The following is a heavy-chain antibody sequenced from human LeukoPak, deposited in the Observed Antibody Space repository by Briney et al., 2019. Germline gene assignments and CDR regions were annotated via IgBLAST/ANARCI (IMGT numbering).Heavy chain of an antibody. CDR2: VRPDGSSN. V-gene: IGHV3-30*02. CDR3: AKDQAGTWGLDY. D-gene: IGHD3-10*01. Sequence: PGGSLRLSCTASGFTFGDYAMSWFRQAPGKGLEWVAFVRPDGSSNYYADSVKGRFTISRDISKNTLYLQMNSLRAEDTAFYYCAKDQAGTWGLDYWGQGTLVTVSS. CDR1: GFTFGDYA. J-gene: IGHJ4*02.